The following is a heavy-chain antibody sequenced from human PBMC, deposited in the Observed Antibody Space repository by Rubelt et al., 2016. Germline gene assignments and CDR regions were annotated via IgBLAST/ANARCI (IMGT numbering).Heavy chain of an antibody. CDR2: IYYSGST. Sequence: QVQLQESGPGLVKPSETLSLTCTVSGGSISSYYWSWIRQPPGKGLEWIGYIYYSGSTNYNPSLKSRVTISVDTSKNQFSLKLSSVTAADTAVYYCARGRYSYGRYYFDYWGQGTLVTVSS. D-gene: IGHD5-18*01. J-gene: IGHJ4*02. CDR1: GGSISSYY. CDR3: ARGRYSYGRYYFDY. V-gene: IGHV4-59*01.